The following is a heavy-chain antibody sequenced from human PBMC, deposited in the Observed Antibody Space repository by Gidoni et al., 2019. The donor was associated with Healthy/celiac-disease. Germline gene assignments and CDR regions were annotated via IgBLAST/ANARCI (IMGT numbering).Heavy chain of an antibody. J-gene: IGHJ4*02. CDR1: GYSFTSYW. D-gene: IGHD5-12*01. Sequence: EVQLVQSGAEVKKPGASLKISCKGSGYSFTSYWIGWVRQMPGKGLEWMGIIYPGDSDTRYSPSFQGQVTISADKSISTAYLQWSSLKASDTAMYYCAVGGVATSFHEAERPFDYWGQGTLVTVSS. CDR2: IYPGDSDT. V-gene: IGHV5-51*01. CDR3: AVGGVATSFHEAERPFDY.